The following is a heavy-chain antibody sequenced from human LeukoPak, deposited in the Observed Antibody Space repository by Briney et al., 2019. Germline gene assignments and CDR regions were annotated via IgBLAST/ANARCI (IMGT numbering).Heavy chain of an antibody. CDR2: IYYSGST. CDR3: ARERAGDYSNFDY. D-gene: IGHD4-11*01. Sequence: PSETLSLTCTVSGGSISSYYWSWIRQPPGKGLEWIGSIYYSGSTYYNPSLKSRVTISVDTSKNQFSLKLSSVTAADTAVYYCARERAGDYSNFDYWGQGTLVTVSS. V-gene: IGHV4-59*12. CDR1: GGSISSYY. J-gene: IGHJ4*02.